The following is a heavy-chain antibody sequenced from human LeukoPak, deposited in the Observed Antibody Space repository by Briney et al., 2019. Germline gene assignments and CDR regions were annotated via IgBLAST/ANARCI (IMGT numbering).Heavy chain of an antibody. J-gene: IGHJ2*01. CDR3: ARDGYSYGYWYFDL. D-gene: IGHD5-18*01. Sequence: SETLSLTCTVSGGSISSSSYYWGWIRQPPGKGLEWIGSIYYSGTTYYNPSLKSRVTISVDTSKNQFSLKLSSVTAADTAVYYCARDGYSYGYWYFDLWGRGTLVTVSS. V-gene: IGHV4-39*07. CDR2: IYYSGTT. CDR1: GGSISSSSYY.